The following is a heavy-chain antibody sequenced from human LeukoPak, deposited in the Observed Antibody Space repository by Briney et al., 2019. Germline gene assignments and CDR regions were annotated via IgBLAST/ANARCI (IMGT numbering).Heavy chain of an antibody. CDR3: AKGPRPDYFDS. CDR2: ISPGDSDT. Sequence: GESLKISCKGSGYRFTSYWIGWVRQVPGKGLEWMGIISPGDSDTKYRPAFQGQVTFSADKSISVASLQWNSLQASDTAINYCAKGPRPDYFDSWGGGTLVTVSS. CDR1: GYRFTSYW. V-gene: IGHV5-51*01. J-gene: IGHJ4*02.